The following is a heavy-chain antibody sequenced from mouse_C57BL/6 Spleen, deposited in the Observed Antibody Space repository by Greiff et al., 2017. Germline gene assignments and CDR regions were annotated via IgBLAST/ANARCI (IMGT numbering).Heavy chain of an antibody. V-gene: IGHV1-82*01. J-gene: IGHJ4*01. D-gene: IGHD2-2*01. CDR3: ARVGDYGYFYAMDY. CDR2: IYPGDGDT. CDR1: GYAFSSSW. Sequence: QVQLQQSGPELVKPGASVKISCKASGYAFSSSWMNWVKQRPGKGLEWIGRIYPGDGDTNYNGKFKGKATLTADKSSSTAYMQLSSLTSEDSAVYFCARVGDYGYFYAMDYWGQGTSVTVSS.